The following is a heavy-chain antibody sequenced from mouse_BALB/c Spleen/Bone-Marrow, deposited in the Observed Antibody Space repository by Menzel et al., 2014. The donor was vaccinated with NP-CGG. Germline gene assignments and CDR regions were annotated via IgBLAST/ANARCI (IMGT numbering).Heavy chain of an antibody. Sequence: VQLQQPGAELVKPGASVKLSCTASGFNIKDTYMHWAKERPEQGLEWIGRIDPANGNTKYDPKFQGKATITADTSSNTAYLQLSSLTSEDTAVYYCVYGRDWYFDVWGAGTTVTVSS. CDR1: GFNIKDTY. V-gene: IGHV14-3*02. CDR3: VYGRDWYFDV. J-gene: IGHJ1*01. D-gene: IGHD1-1*01. CDR2: IDPANGNT.